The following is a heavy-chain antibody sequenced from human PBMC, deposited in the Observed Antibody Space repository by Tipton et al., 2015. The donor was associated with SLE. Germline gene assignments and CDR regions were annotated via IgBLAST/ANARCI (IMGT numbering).Heavy chain of an antibody. D-gene: IGHD6-13*01. J-gene: IGHJ4*02. CDR2: IYYSGST. CDR1: GGSFSGYY. Sequence: LRLSCAVYGGSFSGYYWSWIRQPPGKGLEWIGYIYYSGSTNYNPSLKSRVTISVDTSKNQFSLKLSSVTAADTAVYYCARGQLDGGRYYFDYWGQGTLVTVSS. CDR3: ARGQLDGGRYYFDY. V-gene: IGHV4-59*01.